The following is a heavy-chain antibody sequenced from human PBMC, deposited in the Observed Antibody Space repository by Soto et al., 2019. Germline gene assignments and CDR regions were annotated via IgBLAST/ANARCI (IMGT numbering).Heavy chain of an antibody. J-gene: IGHJ4*02. CDR3: AKHTSLYYDRTGPGDYFDY. CDR2: ILHDETP. D-gene: IGHD3-22*01. V-gene: IGHV3-23*01. CDR1: GFTFSTYA. Sequence: PGGSLRLSCAASGFTFSTYAMTWVRQAPARGLEWVSTILHDETPFYADSVKVRFTISRDNVRGTLYLQMYYLRVQDTAVYFCAKHTSLYYDRTGPGDYFDYWGQGTLVNVSS.